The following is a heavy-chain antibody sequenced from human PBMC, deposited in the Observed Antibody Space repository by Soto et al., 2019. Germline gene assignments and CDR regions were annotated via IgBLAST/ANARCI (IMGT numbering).Heavy chain of an antibody. CDR1: GYIFNNYG. J-gene: IGHJ4*02. CDR2: IYSKEGKI. Sequence: QVQLVQSGAEVQKPGASVKVSCKASGYIFNNYGISWERQAPGQGLEWMGWIYSKEGKINFAQKFQGRVTMTIDTSTSTADIDLSSLRFDDSAVYFCARHIDDDFDYWGQGTLVTVSS. CDR3: ARHIDDDFDY. V-gene: IGHV1-18*01. D-gene: IGHD2-21*01.